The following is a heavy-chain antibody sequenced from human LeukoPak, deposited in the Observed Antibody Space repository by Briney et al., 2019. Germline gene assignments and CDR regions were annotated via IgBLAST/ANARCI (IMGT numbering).Heavy chain of an antibody. V-gene: IGHV3-21*01. D-gene: IGHD6-13*01. J-gene: IGHJ5*01. Sequence: GGSLRLSCAASGVTCSSYSMSWVRQAPGKGLEWVSSICSTSSYIYYADSVKGRFTISRDNAKDSLFLQLNSLRAEDAAMYYCARVEAAAGNWGGIVSWGQGTLVTVSS. CDR2: ICSTSSYI. CDR3: ARVEAAAGNWGGIVS. CDR1: GVTCSSYS.